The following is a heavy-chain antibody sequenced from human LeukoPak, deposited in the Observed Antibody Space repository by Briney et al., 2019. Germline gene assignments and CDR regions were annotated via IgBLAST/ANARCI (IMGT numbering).Heavy chain of an antibody. J-gene: IGHJ4*02. Sequence: GGSLRLSCAASGFTFSSYGLHWVRQAPSKGLEWVAFIRYDGSNKYYADSVKGRFTISRDNSKNTLYLQMNSLRAEDTAVYYCAKVMGSSGWSSYWGQGTLVTVSS. CDR3: AKVMGSSGWSSY. V-gene: IGHV3-30*02. CDR1: GFTFSSYG. CDR2: IRYDGSNK. D-gene: IGHD6-19*01.